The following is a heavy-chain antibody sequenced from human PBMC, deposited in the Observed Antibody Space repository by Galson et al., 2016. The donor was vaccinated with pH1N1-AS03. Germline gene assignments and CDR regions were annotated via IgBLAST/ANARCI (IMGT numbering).Heavy chain of an antibody. CDR2: ISSSGKTI. Sequence: SLRLSCAVSGFTFSDYYMSWFRQAPGEGLEWISYISSSGKTIHYADSVKGRFIISRDNVKNSLLLQMNRLRAEDTAVYYCARGEEKSGWYSGFAYWGQGTLAIVSS. CDR1: GFTFSDYY. J-gene: IGHJ4*02. V-gene: IGHV3-11*01. D-gene: IGHD6-19*01. CDR3: ARGEEKSGWYSGFAY.